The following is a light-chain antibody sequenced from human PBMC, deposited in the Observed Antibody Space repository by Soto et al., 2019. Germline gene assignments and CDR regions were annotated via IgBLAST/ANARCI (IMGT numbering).Light chain of an antibody. V-gene: IGKV3-15*01. CDR3: QQYNTWPFT. CDR2: GAS. CDR1: QSVSSN. J-gene: IGKJ3*01. Sequence: EIVMTQSPATPSVSPGERATLSCRASQSVSSNLAWYQQKPGQAPRLLIYGASTRATGITARFSGSGSGTEFTLTISSLQSEDFAVYYCQQYNTWPFTFGPGTKVDIK.